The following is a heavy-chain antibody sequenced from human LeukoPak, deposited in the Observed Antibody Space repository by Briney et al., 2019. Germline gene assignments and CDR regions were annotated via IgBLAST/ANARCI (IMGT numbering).Heavy chain of an antibody. Sequence: SETLSLTCTVSGGSISSSSYYWGWIRQPPGKGLEWIGSIYYSGSTYYNPSLKSRVTISVDTSKNQFSLKLGSVTAADTAVYYCVSIGYSNYYYGMDVWGQGTTVTVSS. V-gene: IGHV4-39*01. D-gene: IGHD4-11*01. CDR2: IYYSGST. J-gene: IGHJ6*02. CDR1: GGSISSSSYY. CDR3: VSIGYSNYYYGMDV.